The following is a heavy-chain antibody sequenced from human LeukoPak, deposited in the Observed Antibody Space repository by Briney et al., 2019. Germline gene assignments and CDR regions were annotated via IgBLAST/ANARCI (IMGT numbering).Heavy chain of an antibody. CDR1: GFTFSSYA. CDR3: ARDRARGVAPFDY. J-gene: IGHJ4*02. Sequence: GGSRRLSCAASGFTFSSYAMHWVRQAPGKGLEWVAVISYDGSNKYYADSVKGRFTISRDNSKNTLYLQMSSLRGEDTAVYYCARDRARGVAPFDYWGQGTLVTVSS. CDR2: ISYDGSNK. V-gene: IGHV3-30-3*01. D-gene: IGHD3-10*01.